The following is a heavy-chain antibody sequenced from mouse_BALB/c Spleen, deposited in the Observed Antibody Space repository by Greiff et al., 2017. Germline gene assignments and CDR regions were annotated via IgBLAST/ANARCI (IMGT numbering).Heavy chain of an antibody. CDR1: GFTFTDYY. Sequence: EVKLMESGGGLVQPGGSLRLSCATSGFTFTDYYMSWVRQPPGKALEWLGFIRNKANGYTTEYSASVKGRFTISRDNSQSILYLQMNTLRAEDSATYYCASGSSYEDYFDYWGQGTTLTVSS. V-gene: IGHV7-3*02. CDR2: IRNKANGYTT. CDR3: ASGSSYEDYFDY. J-gene: IGHJ2*01. D-gene: IGHD1-1*01.